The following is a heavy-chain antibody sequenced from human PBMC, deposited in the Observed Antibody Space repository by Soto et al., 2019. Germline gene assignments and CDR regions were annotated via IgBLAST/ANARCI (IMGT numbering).Heavy chain of an antibody. D-gene: IGHD6-13*01. Sequence: ASVKVSCKASGYTFTSYALHWVRQAPGQGLEWMGWINPNSGGTNYAQKFQGWVTMTRDTSISTAYMELSRLRSDDTAVYYCAREGRGIAAAGTKAFDIWGQGTMVTVSS. J-gene: IGHJ3*02. CDR3: AREGRGIAAAGTKAFDI. V-gene: IGHV1-2*04. CDR2: INPNSGGT. CDR1: GYTFTSYA.